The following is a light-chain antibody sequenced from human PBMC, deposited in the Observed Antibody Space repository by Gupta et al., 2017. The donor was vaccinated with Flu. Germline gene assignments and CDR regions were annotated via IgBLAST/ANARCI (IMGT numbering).Light chain of an antibody. V-gene: IGKV2-28*01. J-gene: IGKJ4*01. CDR3: VQTLQISPFT. CDR1: QSRLHSNGYNN. CDR2: LGS. Sequence: DIVMTQSPLSLPVTPGEPASISCRSSQSRLHSNGYNNLGWYMQKPGQAPQLLIYLGSNRGAGVPDRFSGSGAGKDFTLKISGGEGEDVGVYYCVQTLQISPFTFGGGTKVEIK.